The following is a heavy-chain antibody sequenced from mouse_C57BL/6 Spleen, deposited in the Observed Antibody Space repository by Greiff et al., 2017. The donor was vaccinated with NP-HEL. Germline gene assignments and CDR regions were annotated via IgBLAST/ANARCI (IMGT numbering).Heavy chain of an antibody. CDR1: GYTFTSYG. Sequence: QVQLQQSGAELARPGASVKLSCKASGYTFTSYGISWVKQRTGQGLEWIGEIYPRSGNTYYNEKFKGKATLTADKSSSTAYMGLRSLTSEDSAGYFCARDLTGTWYYFDDWGQGTTLTVSS. J-gene: IGHJ2*01. V-gene: IGHV1-81*01. CDR3: ARDLTGTWYYFDD. CDR2: IYPRSGNT. D-gene: IGHD4-1*01.